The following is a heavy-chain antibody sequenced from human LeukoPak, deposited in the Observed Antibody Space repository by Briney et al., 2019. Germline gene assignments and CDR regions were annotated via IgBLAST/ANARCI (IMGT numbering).Heavy chain of an antibody. D-gene: IGHD3-9*01. J-gene: IGHJ5*02. CDR3: AGTDILTGYQQFDP. Sequence: SQTLSLTCTVSGGSISSGSYYWSWTRQPAGKGLEWIGRIYTSGSTNYNPSPKSRVTISVDTSKNQFSLKLSSVTAADTAVYYCAGTDILTGYQQFDPWGQGTLVTVSS. V-gene: IGHV4-61*02. CDR2: IYTSGST. CDR1: GGSISSGSYY.